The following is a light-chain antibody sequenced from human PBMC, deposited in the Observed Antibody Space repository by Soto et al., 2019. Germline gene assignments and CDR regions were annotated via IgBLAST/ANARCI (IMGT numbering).Light chain of an antibody. J-gene: IGLJ1*01. CDR2: QDS. CDR1: KLGDKY. V-gene: IGLV3-1*01. CDR3: QAWDSSTHYV. Sequence: SYELTQPPSVSVSPGQTASITCSGDKLGDKYACWYQQKPGQSPVLAIYQDSKRPSGIPERFSGSNSGNTATLTISGTQAMDEADYYCQAWDSSTHYVFGTGTKVTVL.